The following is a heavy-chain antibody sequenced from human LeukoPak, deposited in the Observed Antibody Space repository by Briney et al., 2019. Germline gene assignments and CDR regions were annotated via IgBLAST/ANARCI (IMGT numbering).Heavy chain of an antibody. CDR3: ARALSNYVDYYYYYYMDV. CDR1: GFTFSSYA. V-gene: IGHV3-20*04. Sequence: GGSLRLSCAASGFTFSSYAVSWVRQAPGKGLEWVSGINWNGVSTGYVDSVKGRFTISRDNAKNSLYLQMNSLRAEDTALYYCARALSNYVDYYYYYYMDVWGKGTTVTVSS. D-gene: IGHD4-11*01. J-gene: IGHJ6*03. CDR2: INWNGVST.